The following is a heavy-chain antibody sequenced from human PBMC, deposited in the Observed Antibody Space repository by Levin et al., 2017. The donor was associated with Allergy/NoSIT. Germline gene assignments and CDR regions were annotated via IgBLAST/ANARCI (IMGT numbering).Heavy chain of an antibody. CDR1: GFTFSSYG. CDR2: ISYDGSNK. CDR3: AKDSISSGSYSFDY. J-gene: IGHJ4*02. Sequence: GGSLRLSCAASGFTFSSYGMHWVRQAPGKGLEWVAVISYDGSNKYYADSVKGRFTISRDNSKNTLYLQMNSLRAEDTAVYYCAKDSISSGSYSFDYWGQGTLVTVSS. V-gene: IGHV3-30*18. D-gene: IGHD1-26*01.